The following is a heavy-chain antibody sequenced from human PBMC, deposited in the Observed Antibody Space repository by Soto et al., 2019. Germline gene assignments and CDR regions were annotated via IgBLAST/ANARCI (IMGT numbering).Heavy chain of an antibody. J-gene: IGHJ3*02. D-gene: IGHD3-22*01. CDR2: ISGSGGST. CDR3: AKDRSSGYYFDDAFDI. V-gene: IGHV3-23*01. CDR1: GFTFSSYA. Sequence: PGGSLRLSCAASGFTFSSYAMSWVRQAPGKGLEWVSAISGSGGSTYYADSVKGRFTISRDNSKNTLYLQMNSLRAEDTAVYYCAKDRSSGYYFDDAFDIWGQGTMVTVSS.